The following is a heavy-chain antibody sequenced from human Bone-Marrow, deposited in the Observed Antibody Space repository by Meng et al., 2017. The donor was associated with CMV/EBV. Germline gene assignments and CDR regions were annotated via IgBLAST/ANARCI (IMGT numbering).Heavy chain of an antibody. V-gene: IGHV4-39*07. CDR2: VHYSGDT. J-gene: IGHJ4*02. CDR1: GGSISSPTYY. Sequence: SETLSLTCTVSGGSISSPTYYWGWIRQPPGKGLEWIGSVHYSGDTDYNPSLKSRVTMSVDTSKNQFFLKLNSVTAADTAVYYCARHTSAWYRPGYYFDYWGQGTLVTVSS. D-gene: IGHD6-13*01. CDR3: ARHTSAWYRPGYYFDY.